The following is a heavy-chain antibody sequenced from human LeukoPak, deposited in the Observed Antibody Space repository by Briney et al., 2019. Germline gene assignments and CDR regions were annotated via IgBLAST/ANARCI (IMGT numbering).Heavy chain of an antibody. J-gene: IGHJ6*03. V-gene: IGHV3-74*01. Sequence: GGPLRLSCAASGFTFSSYWMHWVRQAPGKGLVWVSRINSDGSSTSYADSVKGRFTISRDNAKNTLYLQMNSLRAEDTAVYYCARREVVVAARYYYYYYMDVWGKGTTVTIS. D-gene: IGHD2-15*01. CDR2: INSDGSST. CDR3: ARREVVVAARYYYYYYMDV. CDR1: GFTFSSYW.